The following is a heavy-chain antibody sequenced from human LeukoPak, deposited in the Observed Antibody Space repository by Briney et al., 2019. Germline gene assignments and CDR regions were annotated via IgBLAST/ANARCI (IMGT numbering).Heavy chain of an antibody. V-gene: IGHV4-39*01. D-gene: IGHD4-17*01. CDR3: ARGPQGVTRPEY. Sequence: SETLSLTCTVSGGSISNSTYFWGWIRQPPGKGLEWIGTIYYTGSTYYNPSLKSRVTISVDTSKNQFSLKVRSVTAADTAVYYCARGPQGVTRPEYWGQGTLVTVSS. CDR2: IYYTGST. CDR1: GGSISNSTYF. J-gene: IGHJ4*02.